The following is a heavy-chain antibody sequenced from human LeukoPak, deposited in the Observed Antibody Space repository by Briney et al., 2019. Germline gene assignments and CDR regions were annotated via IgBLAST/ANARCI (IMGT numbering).Heavy chain of an antibody. J-gene: IGHJ4*02. CDR1: GFTFSTFA. CDR2: VSYDGSNN. V-gene: IGHV3-30-3*01. Sequence: GRSLRLSCAASGFTFSTFAMHWVRQAPGKGLEWLAVVSYDGSNNDYADSAKGRFTISRDNSKNTLYLQMNSLRAEDTAVYYCAKDIYGDYETVYWGQGTLVTVSS. D-gene: IGHD4-17*01. CDR3: AKDIYGDYETVY.